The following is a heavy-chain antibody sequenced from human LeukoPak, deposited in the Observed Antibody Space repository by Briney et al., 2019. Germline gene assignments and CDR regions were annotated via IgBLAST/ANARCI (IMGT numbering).Heavy chain of an antibody. V-gene: IGHV4-59*01. J-gene: IGHJ5*02. CDR2: IYYSGST. D-gene: IGHD5-12*01. Sequence: SETLSLPCTVSGGSISSYYWSWIRQPPGKGLEWIGYIYYSGSTNYNPSLKSRVTISVDTSKNQFSLKLSSVTAADTAVYYCARGLRGYSGYVHSWFDPWGQGTLVTVSS. CDR3: ARGLRGYSGYVHSWFDP. CDR1: GGSISSYY.